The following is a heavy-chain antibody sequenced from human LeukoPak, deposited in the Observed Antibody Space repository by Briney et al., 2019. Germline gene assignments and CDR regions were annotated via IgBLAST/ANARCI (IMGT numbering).Heavy chain of an antibody. CDR2: FAGSDTTT. J-gene: IGHJ4*02. CDR1: GFDFSAYE. D-gene: IGHD3-22*01. V-gene: IGHV3-48*03. CDR3: TTLGYHLDS. Sequence: GRSLTLSCAASGFDFSAYEMNWVRQAPGKGLEWVAYFAGSDTTTHYADSVKGRFTISRDNARNFLYLQMSILRPEDTALYYCTTLGYHLDSWGQGTLVTVSS.